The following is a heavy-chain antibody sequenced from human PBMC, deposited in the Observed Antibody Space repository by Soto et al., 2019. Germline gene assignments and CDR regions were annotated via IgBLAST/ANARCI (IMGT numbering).Heavy chain of an antibody. J-gene: IGHJ6*03. V-gene: IGHV3-23*01. CDR3: AKGLGYCSSTGCYFYYMDV. D-gene: IGHD2-2*01. CDR2: ISGSGGST. CDR1: GFTFSSYA. Sequence: EVQLLESGGGLVQPGGSLRLSCAASGFTFSSYAMSWVRQAPGKGLEWVSAISGSGGSTYYADSVKGRFTISRDNSKNTLYLQMNSLRAEDTAVYYCAKGLGYCSSTGCYFYYMDVWGKGTTVTVSS.